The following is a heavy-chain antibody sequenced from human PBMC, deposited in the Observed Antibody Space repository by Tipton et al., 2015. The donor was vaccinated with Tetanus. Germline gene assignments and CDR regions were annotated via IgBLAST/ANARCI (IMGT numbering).Heavy chain of an antibody. Sequence: QLVQSGAEMKKPGSSVKVSCKASGGTFTNYALSWVRQAPGQGLEWVGGITPIFGTTNSAPKFQGRVTITADESTNTAFMELSSLRSEDTPVYYCARAPNRIPRAYDSWGQGPQITVSS. V-gene: IGHV1-69*01. CDR3: ARAPNRIPRAYDS. CDR1: GGTFTNYA. D-gene: IGHD1-14*01. CDR2: ITPIFGTT. J-gene: IGHJ5*01.